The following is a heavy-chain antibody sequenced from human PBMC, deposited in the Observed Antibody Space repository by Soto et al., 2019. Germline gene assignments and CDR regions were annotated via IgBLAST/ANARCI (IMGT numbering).Heavy chain of an antibody. V-gene: IGHV3-30-3*01. CDR1: GFTFSSYA. CDR3: ARDRVRSWLRFNWFDP. J-gene: IGHJ5*02. CDR2: ISYDGSNK. Sequence: SGGSLRLSCAASGFTFSSYAMHWVRQAPGKGLEWVAVISYDGSNKYYADSVKGRFTISRDNSKNTLYLQMNSLRAEDTAVYYCARDRVRSWLRFNWFDPWGQGT. D-gene: IGHD5-12*01.